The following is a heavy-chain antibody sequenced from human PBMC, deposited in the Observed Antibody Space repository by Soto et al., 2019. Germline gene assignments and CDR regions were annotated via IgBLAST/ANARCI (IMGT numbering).Heavy chain of an antibody. CDR3: ARTQGAEFQLLYAFDI. J-gene: IGHJ3*02. CDR2: IIPMFGTA. CDR1: GGTFSTYA. D-gene: IGHD2-2*01. V-gene: IGHV1-69*01. Sequence: QVQLVQSGAEVRKPGSSVKVSCKASGGTFSTYAISWVRQAPGQGLEWMGGIIPMFGTAKYAQRFQGRFTITADGSTSTPSMELTSLRSEDTALYFCARTQGAEFQLLYAFDIWGQGTMVTVSS.